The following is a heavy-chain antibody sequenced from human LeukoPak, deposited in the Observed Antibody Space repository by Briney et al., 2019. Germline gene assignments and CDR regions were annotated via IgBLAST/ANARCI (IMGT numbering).Heavy chain of an antibody. CDR3: AGQYSGSYYRFDY. V-gene: IGHV1-2*02. Sequence: ASVKVSCKASGYTFIGYYMHWVRQAPGQGLEWMGWINPNSGGTNYAQKFQGRVTMTRDTSISTAYMELSRLRSDDTAVYYCAGQYSGSYYRFDYWGQGTLVTVSS. J-gene: IGHJ4*02. CDR2: INPNSGGT. D-gene: IGHD1-26*01. CDR1: GYTFIGYY.